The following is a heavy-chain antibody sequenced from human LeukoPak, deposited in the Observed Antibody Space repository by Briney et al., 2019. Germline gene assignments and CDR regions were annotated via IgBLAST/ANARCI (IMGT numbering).Heavy chain of an antibody. Sequence: ASVKVSCKASGYTFTSYYMHWVRQAPGQGLEWMGWMNPNSGNTGYAQKFQGRVTITRNTSISTAYMELSSLRSEDTAVHYCARGRPLDDIYDYWGQGTPVTVSS. CDR1: GYTFTSYY. CDR2: MNPNSGNT. CDR3: ARGRPLDDIYDY. J-gene: IGHJ4*02. V-gene: IGHV1-8*03. D-gene: IGHD3-9*01.